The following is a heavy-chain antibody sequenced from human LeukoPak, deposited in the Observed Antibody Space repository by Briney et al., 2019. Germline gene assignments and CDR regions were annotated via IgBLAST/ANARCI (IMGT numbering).Heavy chain of an antibody. V-gene: IGHV1-18*01. J-gene: IGHJ4*02. CDR3: ARGRTPKVAGLEGD. CDR1: GYTFTIYG. Sequence: ASVTVSFKASGYTFTIYGISWVRQAPGQGLEWMGWISAYNGNTNYAQKLQGRVTMTTDTSTSTAYMELRSLRSDDTAVYYCARGRTPKVAGLEGDWGQGTLVTVSS. D-gene: IGHD6-19*01. CDR2: ISAYNGNT.